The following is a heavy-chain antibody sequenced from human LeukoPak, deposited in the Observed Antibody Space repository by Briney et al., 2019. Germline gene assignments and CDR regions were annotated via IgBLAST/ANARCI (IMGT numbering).Heavy chain of an antibody. J-gene: IGHJ3*02. CDR2: IKQDGSEK. V-gene: IGHV3-7*01. Sequence: GGSLRLSCAASGFTFSSYWMSWVRQAPGKGLEWVANIKQDGSEKYYVDSVKGRFTISRDNAKNSLYLQMNSLRAEDTAVYYCARQYDFWSGYYVFDIWGQGTMVTVS. D-gene: IGHD3-3*01. CDR1: GFTFSSYW. CDR3: ARQYDFWSGYYVFDI.